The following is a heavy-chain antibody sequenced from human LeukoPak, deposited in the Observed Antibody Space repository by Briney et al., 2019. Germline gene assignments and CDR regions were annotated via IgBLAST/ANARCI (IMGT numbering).Heavy chain of an antibody. CDR1: GYTFNRYG. CDR2: MNPNRGNT. CDR3: ARGATRNRYCSSTSCYAASLGY. J-gene: IGHJ4*02. Sequence: ASVKVSCKGSGYTFNRYGINWVRPAPGQGLEWMGLMNPNRGNTGYAQKFQGRVTMTRNTSISTAYMELSSLRSEDTAVYYCARGATRNRYCSSTSCYAASLGYWGQGTLVTVSS. D-gene: IGHD2-2*01. V-gene: IGHV1-8*01.